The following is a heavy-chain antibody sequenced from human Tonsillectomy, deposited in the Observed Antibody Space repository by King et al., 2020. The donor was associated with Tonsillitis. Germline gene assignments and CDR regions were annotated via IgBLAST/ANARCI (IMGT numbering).Heavy chain of an antibody. CDR2: ITGSGRDT. D-gene: IGHD3-22*01. V-gene: IGHV3-23*04. Sequence: VQLVQSGGGLVQPGGSLRLSCAASGFPFRSSAMSWVRQAPGKGLEWVSVITGSGRDTYYADSVKGRFTISRDNSKSSLYLQMNSTRAEDTALYYCAKVLRCSSGYLDYWGQGTLFTVSS. CDR1: GFPFRSSA. CDR3: AKVLRCSSGYLDY. J-gene: IGHJ4*02.